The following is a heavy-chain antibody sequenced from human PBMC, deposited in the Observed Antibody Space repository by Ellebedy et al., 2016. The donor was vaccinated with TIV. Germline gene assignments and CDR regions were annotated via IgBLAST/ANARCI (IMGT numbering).Heavy chain of an antibody. D-gene: IGHD5-12*01. J-gene: IGHJ6*02. V-gene: IGHV3-30*18. Sequence: GESLKISXAAPGFTFSSYGMHWVRQAPGKGLEWVAVISYDGSNKYYADSVKGRFTISRDNSKNTLYLQMNSLRAEDTAVYYCANGRATTRCQHYYGMDVWGQGTTVTVSS. CDR1: GFTFSSYG. CDR3: ANGRATTRCQHYYGMDV. CDR2: ISYDGSNK.